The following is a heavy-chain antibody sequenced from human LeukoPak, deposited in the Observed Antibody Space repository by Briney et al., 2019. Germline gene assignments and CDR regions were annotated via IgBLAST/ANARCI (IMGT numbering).Heavy chain of an antibody. V-gene: IGHV3-23*01. Sequence: GGSLRLSCAASGFTFSNYGMSWVRQAPGKGLEWVPVISGSGDSTYYAESVKGRFTISRDKSKNTLYLQMNSLRAEDTAVYYCAKTRSWYYFDYWGQGTLVTVSS. J-gene: IGHJ4*02. CDR1: GFTFSNYG. CDR3: AKTRSWYYFDY. CDR2: ISGSGDST. D-gene: IGHD6-13*01.